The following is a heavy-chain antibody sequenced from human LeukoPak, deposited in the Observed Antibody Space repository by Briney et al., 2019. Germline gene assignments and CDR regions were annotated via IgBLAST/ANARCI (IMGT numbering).Heavy chain of an antibody. V-gene: IGHV3-15*01. CDR2: IKSITDGGTT. CDR1: GFTFSNAW. J-gene: IGHJ4*02. D-gene: IGHD6-19*01. CDR3: TAGSYSSGEIDY. Sequence: GGSLRLSCAASGFTFSNAWMSWVRQAPGKGLEWVGRIKSITDGGTTDYAAPVKGRFTISRDDSKNTLYLQMNSLKTEDTAVYYCTAGSYSSGEIDYWVQGTLVTVSS.